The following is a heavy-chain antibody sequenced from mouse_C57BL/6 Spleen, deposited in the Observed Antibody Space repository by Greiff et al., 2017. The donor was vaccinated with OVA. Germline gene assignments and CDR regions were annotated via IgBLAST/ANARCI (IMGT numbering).Heavy chain of an antibody. Sequence: EVKLVESGGGLVKPGGSLKLSCAASGFTFSSYAMSWVRQTPEKRLEWVATISDGGSYTYYPDNVKGRFTISRDNAKNNLYLQMSHLKSEDTAMYYCARDRGWGAMDYWGQGTSVTVSS. D-gene: IGHD3-3*01. J-gene: IGHJ4*01. CDR3: ARDRGWGAMDY. CDR1: GFTFSSYA. V-gene: IGHV5-4*01. CDR2: ISDGGSYT.